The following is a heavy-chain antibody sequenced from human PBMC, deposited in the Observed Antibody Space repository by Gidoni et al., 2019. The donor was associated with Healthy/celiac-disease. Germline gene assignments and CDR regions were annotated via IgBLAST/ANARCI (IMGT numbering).Heavy chain of an antibody. CDR3: TTTDYYGSGSQL. Sequence: EVQLVEAGGGLVKTGGCLRRAWAASGCTGSNAWMSWGRQAPGKGLEWVGRIKSKTEGGTTDYAAPVKGSFTISRDDSKNTLYLQMNSLETEDTAVYYCTTTDYYGSGSQLWGQGTLVTVSS. CDR1: GCTGSNAW. J-gene: IGHJ4*02. D-gene: IGHD3-10*01. CDR2: IKSKTEGGTT. V-gene: IGHV3-15*01.